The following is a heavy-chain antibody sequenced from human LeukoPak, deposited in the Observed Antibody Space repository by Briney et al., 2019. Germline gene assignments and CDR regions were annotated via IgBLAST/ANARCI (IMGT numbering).Heavy chain of an antibody. D-gene: IGHD2-8*01. V-gene: IGHV3-30-3*01. CDR1: GFTFSSYA. CDR3: ARDSLNALDY. J-gene: IGHJ4*02. Sequence: PGGSLSLSCAASGFTFSSYAMHWVRQAPGKGLEWVAVISYDGSNKYYADSVKGRFTISRDNSKNTLYLQMNSLRPEDTALYHCARDSLNALDYWGQGTLVTVSS. CDR2: ISYDGSNK.